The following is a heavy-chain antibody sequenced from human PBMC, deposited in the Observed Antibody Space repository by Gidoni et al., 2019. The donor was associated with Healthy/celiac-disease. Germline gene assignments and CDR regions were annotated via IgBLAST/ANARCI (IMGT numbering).Heavy chain of an antibody. Sequence: EVQLVESGGGLVQPGGSLKIPCAASGFTFSGSALHWVRQASGKGLEWVGRIRSKANRYATAYAASVKGRFTISRDDSKNTAYLQMNSLKTEDTAVYYCTGSGYYWGQGTLVTVSS. V-gene: IGHV3-73*01. J-gene: IGHJ4*02. D-gene: IGHD3-3*01. CDR2: IRSKANRYAT. CDR1: GFTFSGSA. CDR3: TGSGYY.